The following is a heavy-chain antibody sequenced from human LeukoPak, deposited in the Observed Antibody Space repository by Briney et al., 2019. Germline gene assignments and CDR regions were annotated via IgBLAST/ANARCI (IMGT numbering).Heavy chain of an antibody. J-gene: IGHJ4*02. CDR1: GFTFSSHS. Sequence: GGSLRLSCAASGFTFSSHSMNWVRQAPGKGLELVSYISTGSGTTYYAHSVKGRFTISRDNAKNSLYLQMNSLRAEDTAFYYCARGKMVGATAWGGLDYWGQGTLVTVSS. V-gene: IGHV3-48*04. CDR2: ISTGSGTT. CDR3: ARGKMVGATAWGGLDY. D-gene: IGHD1-26*01.